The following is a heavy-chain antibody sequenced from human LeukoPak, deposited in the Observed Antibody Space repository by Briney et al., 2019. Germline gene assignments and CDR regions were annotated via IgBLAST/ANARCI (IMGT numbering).Heavy chain of an antibody. V-gene: IGHV3-30*18. D-gene: IGHD3-10*01. CDR1: GFTFSSYG. J-gene: IGHJ4*02. CDR3: AKDLSLSWFGELLSPLDY. Sequence: PGRSLRLSCAASGFTFSSYGMHWVRQAPGKGLEWVAVISYDGGNKYYADSVKGRFTISRDNSKNTLYLQMNSLRAEDTAVYYCAKDLSLSWFGELLSPLDYWGQGTLVTVSS. CDR2: ISYDGGNK.